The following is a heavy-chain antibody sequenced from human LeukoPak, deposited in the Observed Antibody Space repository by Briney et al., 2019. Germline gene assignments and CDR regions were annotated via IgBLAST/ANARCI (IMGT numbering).Heavy chain of an antibody. J-gene: IGHJ4*01. CDR2: IYSSGSA. Sequence: KPSETLSLTCTVSGASITNNFWTWIRQPPGKGLEWIGYIYSSGSANYNPSLKSRVITSADTSKNQISLNLTSVTAADTALYFCARHRDYFDTWGHGTLVTVSS. V-gene: IGHV4-59*08. CDR1: GASITNNF. CDR3: ARHRDYFDT. D-gene: IGHD3-9*01.